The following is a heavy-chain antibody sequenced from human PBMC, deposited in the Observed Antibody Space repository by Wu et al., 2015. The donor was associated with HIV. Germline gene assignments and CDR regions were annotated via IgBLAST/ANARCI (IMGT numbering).Heavy chain of an antibody. D-gene: IGHD3-3*01. CDR1: GGDLPSSYA. CDR2: SSPIFGTA. J-gene: IGHJ3*02. CDR3: ARSMGFLEWSKMNGAFDI. Sequence: GGDLPSSYAISWVATGPVGRRDVVVEWRESSPIFGTANYAQKFQGRVTITADESTSTAYMELSSLRSEDTAVYYCARSMGFLEWSKMNGAFDIWGQGTMVTVSS. V-gene: IGHV1-69*01.